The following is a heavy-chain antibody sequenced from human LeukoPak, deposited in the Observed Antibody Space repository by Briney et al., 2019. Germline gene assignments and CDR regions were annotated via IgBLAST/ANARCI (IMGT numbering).Heavy chain of an antibody. D-gene: IGHD2/OR15-2a*01. Sequence: PSETLSLTCTVSGGSISSYYWSWIRQPPGKGLEWIGYIYYSGSTNYNPSLKSRVTISVDTSKNQFSLKLSSVTAADTAVYYCARSDRNRDYYYYMDVWGKGTTVTVSS. V-gene: IGHV4-59*12. CDR1: GGSISSYY. CDR3: ARSDRNRDYYYYMDV. CDR2: IYYSGST. J-gene: IGHJ6*03.